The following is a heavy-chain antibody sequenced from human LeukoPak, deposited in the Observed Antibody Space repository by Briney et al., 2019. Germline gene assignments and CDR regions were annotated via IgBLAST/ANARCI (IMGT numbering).Heavy chain of an antibody. J-gene: IGHJ6*03. CDR3: ARCGYSPGGYYYYMDV. CDR2: INPNSGGT. CDR1: GYTFTGYY. V-gene: IGHV1-2*02. Sequence: GASVKVSCKASGYTFTGYYMHWVRQAPGQGLEWMGWINPNSGGTNYAQKFQGRVTMTRDTSISTAYMELSRLRSDDTAVYYCARCGYSPGGYYYYMDVWGKGTTVTVSS. D-gene: IGHD5-18*01.